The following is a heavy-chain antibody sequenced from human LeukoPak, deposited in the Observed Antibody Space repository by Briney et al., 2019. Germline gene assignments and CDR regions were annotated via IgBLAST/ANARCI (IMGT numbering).Heavy chain of an antibody. CDR1: GYTFTGYY. CDR3: ERSDYGSGSYSH. D-gene: IGHD3-10*01. Sequence: ASVKVSCKASGYTFTGYYMHWVRQAPGQGLEWMGRINPNSGGTNYAQKFQGRVTMTRDTSISTAYMELSRLRSDDTAVYYCERSDYGSGSYSHWGQGTLVTVSS. CDR2: INPNSGGT. V-gene: IGHV1-2*06. J-gene: IGHJ4*02.